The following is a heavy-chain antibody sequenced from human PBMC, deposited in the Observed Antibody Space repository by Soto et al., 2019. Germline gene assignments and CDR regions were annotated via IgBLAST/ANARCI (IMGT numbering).Heavy chain of an antibody. CDR3: ARGQEFLWFDP. CDR1: GGSISSYY. V-gene: IGHV4-59*01. J-gene: IGHJ5*02. Sequence: SETLSLTCTVSGGSISSYYWSWIRQPPGKGLEWIGYIYYSGSTNYNPSLKSRATISVDTSKNQFSLKLSSVTAADTAVYYFARGQEFLWFDPWGQGSLVTVSS. CDR2: IYYSGST.